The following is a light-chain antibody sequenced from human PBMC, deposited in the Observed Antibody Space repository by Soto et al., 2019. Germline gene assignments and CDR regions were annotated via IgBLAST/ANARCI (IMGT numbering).Light chain of an antibody. CDR1: SSDVGGTNH. Sequence: QSALTQPASVSASPGQSITISCTGTSSDVGGTNHVSWYQQHPGRAPKLMIYDVDNRPSGVSHRFSGSKSGNTASLTISALLAEDEADYYCSSFTSSNTYVFGTGTKVTVL. V-gene: IGLV2-14*03. CDR3: SSFTSSNTYV. J-gene: IGLJ1*01. CDR2: DVD.